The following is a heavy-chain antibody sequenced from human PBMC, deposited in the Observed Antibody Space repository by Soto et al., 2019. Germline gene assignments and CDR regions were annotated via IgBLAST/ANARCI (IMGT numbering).Heavy chain of an antibody. CDR3: ARDFVACYDSSGYYYTVGVY. V-gene: IGHV3-30-3*01. CDR1: GFTFSSYA. CDR2: ISYDGSNK. J-gene: IGHJ4*02. Sequence: QVQLVESGGGVVQPGRSLRLSCAASGFTFSSYAMHWVRQAPGKGLEWVAVISYDGSNKYYADSVKGRFTISRDNSKNTLYLQMNSLRAEDTAVYYCARDFVACYDSSGYYYTVGVYWGQGTLVTVSS. D-gene: IGHD3-22*01.